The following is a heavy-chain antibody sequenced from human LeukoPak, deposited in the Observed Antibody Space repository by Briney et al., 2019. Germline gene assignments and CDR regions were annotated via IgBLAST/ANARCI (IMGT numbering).Heavy chain of an antibody. D-gene: IGHD1-26*01. CDR3: AKLGGSYLSFDY. CDR2: ISGSGGST. CDR1: GFTFSSYA. V-gene: IGHV3-23*01. J-gene: IGHJ4*02. Sequence: PGRSLRLSCAASGFTFSSYAMSWVRQAPGKGLEWVSAISGSGGSTYYADSVKGRFTISRDNSKNTLYLQMNSLRAEDTAVYYCAKLGGSYLSFDYWGQGTLVTVSS.